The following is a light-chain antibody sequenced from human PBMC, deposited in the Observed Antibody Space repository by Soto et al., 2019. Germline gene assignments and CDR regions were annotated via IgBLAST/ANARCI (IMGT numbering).Light chain of an antibody. Sequence: QSVLTQPPSVSGAPGQRVTISCTESSSNIGAGYDVHWYQQLPGTAPKLLIYGNSNRPSGVPDRFSGSKSGTSASLAITGLQGEEEADYYCQSYDSSLSGWVFGGGTKLTVL. CDR3: QSYDSSLSGWV. J-gene: IGLJ3*02. CDR1: SSNIGAGYD. CDR2: GNS. V-gene: IGLV1-40*01.